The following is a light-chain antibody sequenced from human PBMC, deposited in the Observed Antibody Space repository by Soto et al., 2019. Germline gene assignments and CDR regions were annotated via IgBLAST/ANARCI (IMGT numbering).Light chain of an antibody. CDR1: QSAGNF. J-gene: IGKJ5*01. Sequence: EIVLTQSPATLSVSPGETASLSCRASQSAGNFLAWYQQKPGQAPRLLIYGASTRAIGIPARFSGSGSGTEFTLTISSLQSEDFAVYYCQQYNNWPPTFGQGTRLEIK. V-gene: IGKV3-15*01. CDR2: GAS. CDR3: QQYNNWPPT.